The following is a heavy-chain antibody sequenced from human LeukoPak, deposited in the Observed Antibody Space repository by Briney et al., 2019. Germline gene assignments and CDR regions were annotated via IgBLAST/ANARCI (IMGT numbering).Heavy chain of an antibody. CDR3: ARGKAAHDYYYYGMDV. Sequence: SETLSLTCTVSGGSISSYYWSCIRHPPGKGQERSGDIYYSGRTEYNTPLKSRVTISVDTSKNQFSLKLSSVTAADTAVYYCARGKAAHDYYYYGMDVWGQGTTVTVSS. J-gene: IGHJ6*02. CDR2: IYYSGRT. V-gene: IGHV4-59*01. CDR1: GGSISSYY. D-gene: IGHD6-6*01.